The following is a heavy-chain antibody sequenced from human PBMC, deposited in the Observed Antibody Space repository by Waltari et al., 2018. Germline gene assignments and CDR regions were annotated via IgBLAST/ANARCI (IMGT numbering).Heavy chain of an antibody. Sequence: QLQLQESGPGLVKPSETLSLTCTVSGDSISGSNYYWGWIRQPPGQGLEWIGSISYSGNTYCNPSLRSRVTMSVDTSKNQFSLNLSSVTAADTAVFYCVRPGSSVGWYYFDYWGQGTLVTVSS. CDR3: VRPGSSVGWYYFDY. CDR2: ISYSGNT. V-gene: IGHV4-39*01. J-gene: IGHJ4*02. D-gene: IGHD6-19*01. CDR1: GDSISGSNYY.